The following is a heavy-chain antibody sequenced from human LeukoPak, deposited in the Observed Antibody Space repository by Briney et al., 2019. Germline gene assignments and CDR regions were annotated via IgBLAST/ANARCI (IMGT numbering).Heavy chain of an antibody. J-gene: IGHJ5*02. CDR2: ISSGGRTI. Sequence: GGSLRLSCAASGFTFSSYEMNWVRQAPGKGLEWVSYISSGGRTIYYADSVKGRFTISRDNAENSLYLQMNSLRAEDTAVYYCAREYGSGSSRRRFDPWGQGTLVTVSS. V-gene: IGHV3-48*03. CDR3: AREYGSGSSRRRFDP. CDR1: GFTFSSYE. D-gene: IGHD3-10*01.